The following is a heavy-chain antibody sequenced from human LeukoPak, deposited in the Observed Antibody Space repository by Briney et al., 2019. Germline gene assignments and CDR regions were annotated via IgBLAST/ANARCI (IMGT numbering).Heavy chain of an antibody. J-gene: IGHJ3*02. CDR3: ARRVHFDSSGYRDAFDI. CDR1: GGSISSYY. Sequence: SETLSLTCTVSGGSISSYYWSWIRQPPGKGPEWIGYISYSGSTNFNPSLKSRVTISVDTSKNQFSLKLSSVTAADTAVYYCARRVHFDSSGYRDAFDIWGQGTMVTVSS. V-gene: IGHV4-59*08. D-gene: IGHD3-22*01. CDR2: ISYSGST.